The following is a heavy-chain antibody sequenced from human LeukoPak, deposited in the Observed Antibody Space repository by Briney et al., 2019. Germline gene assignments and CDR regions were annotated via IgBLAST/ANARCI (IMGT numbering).Heavy chain of an antibody. J-gene: IGHJ5*02. CDR3: ARQTCSGGSCYSGVGWFDP. V-gene: IGHV5-51*01. Sequence: PGESLKISCQGSGYSFDSYWIGWVRQMPGKGLEWMGIIYPGDSDTRYSPSFQGQVTMSVDKSINTAYLQWSSLKASDTAIYYCARQTCSGGSCYSGVGWFDPWGQGTLVTVSS. CDR2: IYPGDSDT. D-gene: IGHD2-15*01. CDR1: GYSFDSYW.